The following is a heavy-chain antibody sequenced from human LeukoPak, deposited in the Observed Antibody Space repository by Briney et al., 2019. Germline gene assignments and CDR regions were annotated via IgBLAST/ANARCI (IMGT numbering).Heavy chain of an antibody. CDR2: IFYSGAT. D-gene: IGHD3-9*01. CDR1: GGSISSYY. J-gene: IGHJ4*02. V-gene: IGHV4-59*08. CDR3: ARHRGHFDNLLLLDY. Sequence: PSETLSLTCTVSGGSISSYYWSWIRQPPGKGLEWIGYIFYSGATLYPPSLKSRVTISVDTSKNQFSLKLSSVTAADTAVYYCARHRGHFDNLLLLDYWGQGALVTVSS.